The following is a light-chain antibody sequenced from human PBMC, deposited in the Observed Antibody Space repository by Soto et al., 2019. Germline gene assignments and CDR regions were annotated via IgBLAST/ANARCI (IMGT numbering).Light chain of an antibody. CDR3: QKYNSAPLT. V-gene: IGKV1-27*01. CDR1: QGIGVY. J-gene: IGKJ4*01. CDR2: AAS. Sequence: DIQMIQSLSSLSASLGDRVTITCRASQGIGVYLAWFQQKPGNVPKLLIYAASTLQSGVPSRFSGSGSGTDFTLTISSLQPEDVATYYCQKYNSAPLTFGGGTKVDIK.